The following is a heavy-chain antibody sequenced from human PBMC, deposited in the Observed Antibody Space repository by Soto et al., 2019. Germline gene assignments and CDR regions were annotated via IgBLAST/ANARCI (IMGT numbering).Heavy chain of an antibody. V-gene: IGHV3-21*01. CDR3: GRDRAYDAHDYYYNAMDV. CDR2: IRGFSPYT. Sequence: EVQLVESGGGLVKPGGSLRLSCISSGFTFRTYTMNWVRQAPGKGLEWVSGIRGFSPYTFYAESVKGRFTISRDNAKNSLYLQMNSLRAEATAVYYCGRDRAYDAHDYYYNAMDVWGLGTTVTVSS. D-gene: IGHD3-3*01. CDR1: GFTFRTYT. J-gene: IGHJ6*02.